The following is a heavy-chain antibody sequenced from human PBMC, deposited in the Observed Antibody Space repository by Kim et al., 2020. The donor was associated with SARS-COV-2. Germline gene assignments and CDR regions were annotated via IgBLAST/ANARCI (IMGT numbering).Heavy chain of an antibody. D-gene: IGHD3-22*01. J-gene: IGHJ3*02. V-gene: IGHV3-11*04. CDR3: ARDLPYYYDSTPVEDAFDI. Sequence: GRLSISRDNAKNSLYLQMNSLSAEETAVYYCARDLPYYYDSTPVEDAFDIWGQGTMVTVSS.